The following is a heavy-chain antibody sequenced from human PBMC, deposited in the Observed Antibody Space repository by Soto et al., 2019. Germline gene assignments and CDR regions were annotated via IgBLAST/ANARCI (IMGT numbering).Heavy chain of an antibody. D-gene: IGHD4-17*01. J-gene: IGHJ4*02. CDR3: ARDHGYGDYPNVRGVFDY. CDR1: GFTFSSYA. V-gene: IGHV3-30-3*01. Sequence: QVQLVESGGGVVQPGRSLRLSCAASGFTFSSYAMHWVRQAPGKALEWVAVISYDGSNKYYADSVKGRFTISRDNSKNTLYLQMNSLRAEDTAVYYCARDHGYGDYPNVRGVFDYWGQGTLVTVSS. CDR2: ISYDGSNK.